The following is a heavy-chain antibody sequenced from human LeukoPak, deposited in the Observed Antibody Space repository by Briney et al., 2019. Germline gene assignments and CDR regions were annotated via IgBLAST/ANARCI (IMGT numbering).Heavy chain of an antibody. CDR2: FDPEDGET. CDR3: ARDHLIDRKGYSYGGSVDY. D-gene: IGHD5-18*01. CDR1: GYTLTELS. V-gene: IGHV1-24*01. J-gene: IGHJ4*02. Sequence: ASVKVSCKVSGYTLTELSMHWVRQAPGKGLEWMGGFDPEDGETIYAQKFQGRVTMTEDTSTDTAYMELSSLSSEGTAVYYCARDHLIDRKGYSYGGSVDYWGQGTLVTVSS.